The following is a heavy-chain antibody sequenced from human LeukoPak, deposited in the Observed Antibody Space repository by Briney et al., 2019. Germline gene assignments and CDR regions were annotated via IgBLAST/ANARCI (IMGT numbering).Heavy chain of an antibody. V-gene: IGHV3-30*04. J-gene: IGHJ4*02. D-gene: IGHD3-22*01. CDR1: GFIFSSYA. Sequence: GGSLRLSCAASGFIFSSYAMHWVRQAPGKGLEWVAVISYDGSNKYYADSVKGRFTISRDNSKNTLYLQMNSLRAEDTAVYYCLPAARYGYYYDSSGGDYWGQGTLVTVSS. CDR3: LPAARYGYYYDSSGGDY. CDR2: ISYDGSNK.